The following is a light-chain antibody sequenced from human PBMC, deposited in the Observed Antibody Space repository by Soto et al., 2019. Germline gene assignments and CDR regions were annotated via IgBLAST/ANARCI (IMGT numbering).Light chain of an antibody. CDR2: DVS. J-gene: IGLJ1*01. V-gene: IGLV2-11*01. CDR3: CSFAGGSTLYV. Sequence: QSALTQPRSVSGSPGQSVTISCTGTNSDIGGYDYVSWYQQHPGKAPKLMIYDVSQRPSGVPDRFSGSKSGKTASLTISGLQAEDEGDHYCCSFAGGSTLYVFGTATKLTVL. CDR1: NSDIGGYDY.